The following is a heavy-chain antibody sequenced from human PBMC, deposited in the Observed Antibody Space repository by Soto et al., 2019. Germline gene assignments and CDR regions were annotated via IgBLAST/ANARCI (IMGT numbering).Heavy chain of an antibody. Sequence: GASVKVSCKASQYSFTSYGVHWVRQAPGQGLEWMGIINPSGGSTNYAQRFQGRVTMTRDTSTSTVYMELSSLRSEDTAVYYCARALYDTDSLPVGAEPRCYTMNLWGLGTTVTVSS. CDR1: QYSFTSYG. CDR2: INPSGGST. V-gene: IGHV1-46*01. J-gene: IGHJ6*02. D-gene: IGHD3-22*01. CDR3: ARALYDTDSLPVGAEPRCYTMNL.